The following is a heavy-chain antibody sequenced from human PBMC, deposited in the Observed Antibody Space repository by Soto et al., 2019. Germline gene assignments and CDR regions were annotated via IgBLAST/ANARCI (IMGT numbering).Heavy chain of an antibody. CDR3: ARAVAVAADFDY. V-gene: IGHV1-3*01. J-gene: IGHJ4*02. Sequence: ASVKVSCKASGYTFTGYAMHWVRQAPGQRLEWMGWINAGNGNTKYSQKFQGRATITRDTSASTAYMELSSLRSEDTAVYYCARAVAVAADFDYWGRGTLVTVSS. CDR2: INAGNGNT. D-gene: IGHD6-19*01. CDR1: GYTFTGYA.